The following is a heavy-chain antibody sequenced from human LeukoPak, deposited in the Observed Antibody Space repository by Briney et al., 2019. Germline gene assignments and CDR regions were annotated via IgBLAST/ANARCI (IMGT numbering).Heavy chain of an antibody. J-gene: IGHJ4*02. Sequence: PGGSLRLSCAASGFIFSSYAMSWVRQAPGKGLEWVSTISGSGGSTYYADSVKGRFTISRDNAKNSLYLQMNSLRVEDTALYYCVRGYRFWKIYYYLDYWGQGTQVTVSS. CDR2: ISGSGGST. CDR3: VRGYRFWKIYYYLDY. CDR1: GFIFSSYA. V-gene: IGHV3-23*01. D-gene: IGHD3-3*01.